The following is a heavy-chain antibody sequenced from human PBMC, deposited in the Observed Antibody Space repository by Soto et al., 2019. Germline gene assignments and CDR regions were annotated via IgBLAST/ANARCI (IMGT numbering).Heavy chain of an antibody. CDR1: GYPFTTYH. D-gene: IGHD3-10*01. J-gene: IGHJ4*02. V-gene: IGHV1-46*01. Sequence: GASVKVSCKASGYPFTTYHLHWVRQAPGQGLEWMGIVYVTGTGTRSAQKLQGRLTMTRDRSTSTVYMELSSLRSEDTAVYYCARPEGYGSGSYYFDSWGQGTLVTVSS. CDR3: ARPEGYGSGSYYFDS. CDR2: VYVTGTGT.